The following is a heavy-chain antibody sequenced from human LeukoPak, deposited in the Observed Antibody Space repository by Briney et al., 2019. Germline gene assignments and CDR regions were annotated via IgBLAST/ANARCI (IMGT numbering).Heavy chain of an antibody. Sequence: PGGSLRLSCAASGFTFSSYAMSWVRQAPGKGLEWVSAISGSGGSTYYADSVKGRFTISRDNPKNMLYLQMNSLRAEDTAVYYCAAAGRGTRFFFENWGQGTLVTVSS. CDR3: AAAGRGTRFFFEN. D-gene: IGHD6-25*01. CDR2: ISGSGGST. V-gene: IGHV3-23*01. CDR1: GFTFSSYA. J-gene: IGHJ4*02.